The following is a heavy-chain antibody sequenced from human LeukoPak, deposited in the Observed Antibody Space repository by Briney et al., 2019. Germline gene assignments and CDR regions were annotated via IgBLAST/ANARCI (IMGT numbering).Heavy chain of an antibody. D-gene: IGHD6-19*01. J-gene: IGHJ4*02. CDR2: IYSTGST. V-gene: IGHV4-4*07. CDR3: ARAVYNSGWYRVDY. Sequence: SETLSLTCAVSGGSISGYYWGWIRQTAGKRLEWIGRIYSTGSTNYNPSLESRVTMSVDASKKQFSLKLSSVTAADTAVYYCARAVYNSGWYRVDYWGQGTLVTVSS. CDR1: GGSISGYY.